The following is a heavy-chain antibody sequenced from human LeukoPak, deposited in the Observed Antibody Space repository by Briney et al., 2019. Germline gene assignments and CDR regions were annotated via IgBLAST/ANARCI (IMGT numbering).Heavy chain of an antibody. Sequence: GGSLRLSCAASGFPFSDYVMHWVRQAPGKGLEWVSVIRYDGNNKYYADSVKGRFTISRDNSKNTLYLQMNSLASEDTAVYYCAKDRWGAVASFDYWGQGTLVTVSS. CDR2: IRYDGNNK. CDR1: GFPFSDYV. V-gene: IGHV3-30*02. J-gene: IGHJ4*02. CDR3: AKDRWGAVASFDY. D-gene: IGHD6-19*01.